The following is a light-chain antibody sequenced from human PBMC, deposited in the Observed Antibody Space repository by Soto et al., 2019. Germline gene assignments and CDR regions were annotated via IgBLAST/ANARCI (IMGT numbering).Light chain of an antibody. CDR1: QSISSY. V-gene: IGKV1-39*01. CDR3: QQSYTVPFT. CDR2: AIS. Sequence: DIQMTQSPASLSASVGDRVTITCRASQSISSYLNWYQQKPGKAPERLIFAISTLRSGVPSRFSGSGSGTDFTLTISSLQPEDFATYYCQQSYTVPFTFGQGTRLEIK. J-gene: IGKJ5*01.